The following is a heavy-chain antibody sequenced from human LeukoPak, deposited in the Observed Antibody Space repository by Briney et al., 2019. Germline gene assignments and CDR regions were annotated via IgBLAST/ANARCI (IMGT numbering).Heavy chain of an antibody. D-gene: IGHD1-26*01. CDR2: ISYDGSNK. CDR3: ARVVTRVGAPTFDY. J-gene: IGHJ4*02. Sequence: GGSLRLSCAASGFTVSSNYMSWVRQAPGKGLEWVAVISYDGSNKYYADSVKGRFTISRDNSKNTLYLQMNSLRAEDTAVYYCARVVTRVGAPTFDYWGQGTLVTVSS. CDR1: GFTVSSNY. V-gene: IGHV3-30*03.